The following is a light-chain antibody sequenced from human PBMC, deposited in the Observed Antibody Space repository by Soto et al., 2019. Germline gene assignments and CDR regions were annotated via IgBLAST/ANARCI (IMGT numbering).Light chain of an antibody. V-gene: IGKV1-39*01. CDR1: QNIFSY. CDR2: AAS. CDR3: QQSYSPPPIT. Sequence: DIQMTQSPSSLSASVGDRVTITCRASQNIFSYLSWYQHKPGKAPKLLIYAASSLQSGVPSRFSGSGSGTDFALTISSLQPEDLATFYCQQSYSPPPITFGQGTRLEIK. J-gene: IGKJ5*01.